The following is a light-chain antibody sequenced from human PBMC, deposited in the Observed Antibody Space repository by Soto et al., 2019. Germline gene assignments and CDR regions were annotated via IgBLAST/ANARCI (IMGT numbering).Light chain of an antibody. J-gene: IGLJ1*01. CDR3: SSYTSSSTPYV. CDR2: EVN. CDR1: SSDVGIYNL. V-gene: IGLV2-14*02. Sequence: QSVLTQPASVSGSPGQPITISCTGTSSDVGIYNLVSWYQHFPGKAPKLIIYEVNKRPSGVSNRFSGSKSGYTASLTISGLQAEDEADYYCSSYTSSSTPYVFGTGTNVTVL.